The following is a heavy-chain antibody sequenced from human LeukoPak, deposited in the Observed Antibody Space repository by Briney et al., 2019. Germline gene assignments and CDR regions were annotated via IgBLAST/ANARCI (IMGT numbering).Heavy chain of an antibody. CDR3: ARSRRVRYCSSTSCYAGYFDY. CDR1: GYTFTSYG. J-gene: IGHJ4*02. D-gene: IGHD2-2*01. CDR2: ISAYNGNT. Sequence: GASVKVSCKASGYTFTSYGISWVRQAPGQGLEWMGWISAYNGNTNYAQKLQGRVTMTTDTSTSTAYMELRSLRSDDTAVYYCARSRRVRYCSSTSCYAGYFDYWGQGTLVTVSS. V-gene: IGHV1-18*01.